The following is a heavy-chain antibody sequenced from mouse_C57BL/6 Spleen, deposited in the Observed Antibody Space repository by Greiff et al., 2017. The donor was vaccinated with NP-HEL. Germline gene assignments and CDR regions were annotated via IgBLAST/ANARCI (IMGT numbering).Heavy chain of an antibody. J-gene: IGHJ1*03. V-gene: IGHV1-54*01. CDR2: INPGSGGT. CDR3: ARGGYWYFDV. CDR1: GYAFTNYL. Sequence: LVESGAELVRPGTSVKVSCKASGYAFTNYLIEWVKQRPGQGLEWIGVINPGSGGTNYNEKFKGKATLTADKSSSTAYMQLSSLTSEDSAVYFCARGGYWYFDVWGTGTTVTVSS.